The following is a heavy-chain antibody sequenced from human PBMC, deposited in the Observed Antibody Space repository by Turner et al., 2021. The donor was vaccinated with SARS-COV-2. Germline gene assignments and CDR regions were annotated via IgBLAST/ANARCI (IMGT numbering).Heavy chain of an antibody. CDR1: GYTLIELS. CDR3: ATDYAIVEATLLDY. CDR2: FDPEDGET. D-gene: IGHD1-26*01. V-gene: IGHV1-24*01. Sequence: QVQLVQSGAEVKKPGASVKFSCKVSGYTLIELSMHWVRQAPGKGLEWMGGFDPEDGETIYAQKFQGRVTMTEDTSTDTAYMELSSLRSEDTAVYYCATDYAIVEATLLDYWGQGTLVTVSS. J-gene: IGHJ4*02.